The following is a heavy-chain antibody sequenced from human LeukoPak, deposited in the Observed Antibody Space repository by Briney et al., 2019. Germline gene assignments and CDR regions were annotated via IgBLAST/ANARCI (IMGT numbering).Heavy chain of an antibody. J-gene: IGHJ5*02. Sequence: GASVKVSCKASGGTFSSYAISWVRQAPGQGLEWMGGIIPIFGTANYAQKFQGRVTITADESTSTAYMELSSLGSEDTAVYYCARLVVGDSKEWFDPWGQGTLVTVSS. CDR3: ARLVVGDSKEWFDP. CDR1: GGTFSSYA. D-gene: IGHD1-26*01. V-gene: IGHV1-69*13. CDR2: IIPIFGTA.